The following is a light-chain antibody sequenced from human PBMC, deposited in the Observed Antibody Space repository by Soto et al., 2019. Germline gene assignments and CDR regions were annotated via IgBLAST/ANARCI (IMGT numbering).Light chain of an antibody. Sequence: QSALTQPASVSGSPGQSITISCTGTSSEVGGYNYVSWYQQHPGKAPKLMIYDVSNRPSGVSNRFSGSKSGNTASLTISGLQAEDEGDYYCSSYTSSSTLDVFGTGTKLTVL. CDR1: SSEVGGYNY. V-gene: IGLV2-14*03. CDR3: SSYTSSSTLDV. J-gene: IGLJ1*01. CDR2: DVS.